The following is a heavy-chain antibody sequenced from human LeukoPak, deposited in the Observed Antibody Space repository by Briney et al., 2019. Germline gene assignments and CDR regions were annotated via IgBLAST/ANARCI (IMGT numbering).Heavy chain of an antibody. J-gene: IGHJ6*02. CDR2: IYYSGST. V-gene: IGHV4-39*07. D-gene: IGHD2-2*01. CDR3: ARVGDIVVVPAANYGMDV. CDR1: GGSISSSSYY. Sequence: PSETLSLTCTVSGGSISSSSYYWGWIRQPPGKGLEWIGSIYYSGSTYYNPSLKSRVTISVDTSKHQFSLKLTSVTAADTAVYYCARVGDIVVVPAANYGMDVWGQGTTVTVSS.